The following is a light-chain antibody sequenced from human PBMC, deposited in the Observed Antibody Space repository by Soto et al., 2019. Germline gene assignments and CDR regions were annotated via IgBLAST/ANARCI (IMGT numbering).Light chain of an antibody. CDR1: QGIRSD. Sequence: DIQMTQSPSSLSASVGDRVTITCRASQGIRSDLGWYQQKPGKAPKRLIYATYSLQSGVPSRFSGSGSGTEFTLTISSLQPEDFATYYCQHYNSYSEAFGQGTKVELK. V-gene: IGKV1-17*01. CDR3: QHYNSYSEA. CDR2: ATY. J-gene: IGKJ1*01.